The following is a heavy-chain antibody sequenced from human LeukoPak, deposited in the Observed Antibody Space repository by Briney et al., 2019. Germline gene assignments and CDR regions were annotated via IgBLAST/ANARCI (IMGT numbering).Heavy chain of an antibody. CDR1: GFTFSSYS. V-gene: IGHV3-30*03. Sequence: PGGSLRLSCAASGFTFSSYSMNWVRQAPGKGLEWVAVISYDGSNKYYADSVKGRFTISRDNSKNTLYLQMNSLRAEDTAVYYCAREGKRWLQLGYFDYWGQGTLVTVSS. D-gene: IGHD5-24*01. CDR2: ISYDGSNK. J-gene: IGHJ4*02. CDR3: AREGKRWLQLGYFDY.